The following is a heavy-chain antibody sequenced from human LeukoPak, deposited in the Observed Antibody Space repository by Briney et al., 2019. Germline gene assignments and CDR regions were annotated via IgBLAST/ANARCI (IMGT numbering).Heavy chain of an antibody. CDR1: GFTFSSYW. CDR3: ARDASYGDYVRYFQH. Sequence: GGSLRLSCAASGFTFSSYWMPWVRHAPGKGLVWVSRINSDGSSTSYADSVKGRFTISRDNAKNTLYLQMNSLRAEDTAVYYCARDASYGDYVRYFQHWGQGTLVTVSS. V-gene: IGHV3-74*01. D-gene: IGHD4-17*01. CDR2: INSDGSST. J-gene: IGHJ1*01.